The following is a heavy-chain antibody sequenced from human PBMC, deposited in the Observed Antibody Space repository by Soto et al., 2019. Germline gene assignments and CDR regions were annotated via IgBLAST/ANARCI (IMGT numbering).Heavy chain of an antibody. Sequence: PSETLSLTCTVSGGSISSYYWSWIRQPPGKGLEWIGYIYYSGSTNYNPSLKSRVTISVDTSKNQFSLKLSSVTAADTAVYYCARATEYDFWSGPLYYYYMDVWGKGTTVTVSS. D-gene: IGHD3-3*01. J-gene: IGHJ6*03. V-gene: IGHV4-59*01. CDR3: ARATEYDFWSGPLYYYYMDV. CDR2: IYYSGST. CDR1: GGSISSYY.